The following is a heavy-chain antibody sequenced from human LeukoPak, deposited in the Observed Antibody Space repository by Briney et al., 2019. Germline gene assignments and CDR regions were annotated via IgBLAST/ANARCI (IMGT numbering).Heavy chain of an antibody. Sequence: KPSETLSLTCTVSGGPIISNVYYWDWIRQPPGKGLEWIGSIYYSGSTYYNPSLKSRVAISVDTSKNQFSLKLSSVTAADTAVYSCATADHSSGYYQSDYWGQGTLVTVSS. V-gene: IGHV4-39*01. D-gene: IGHD3-22*01. CDR3: ATADHSSGYYQSDY. CDR1: GGPIISNVYY. J-gene: IGHJ4*02. CDR2: IYYSGST.